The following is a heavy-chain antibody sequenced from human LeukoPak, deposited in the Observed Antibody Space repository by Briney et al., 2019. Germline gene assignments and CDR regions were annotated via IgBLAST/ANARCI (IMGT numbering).Heavy chain of an antibody. CDR1: GFTFSSYS. CDR2: ISSSSSYI. V-gene: IGHV3-21*01. D-gene: IGHD3-10*01. CDR3: ARDKTEVGAYYGPIDY. J-gene: IGHJ4*02. Sequence: GGSLRLSCAASGFTFSSYSMNWVRQAPGKGLEWVSSISSSSSYIYYADSVKGRFTISRDNAKNSLYLQMNSLRAEDTAVYYCARDKTEVGAYYGPIDYWGQGTLVTVSS.